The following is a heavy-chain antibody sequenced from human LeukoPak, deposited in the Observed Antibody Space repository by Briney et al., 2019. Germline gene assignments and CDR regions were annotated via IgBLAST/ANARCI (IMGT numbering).Heavy chain of an antibody. V-gene: IGHV4-59*01. CDR1: GGSISSYY. Sequence: SETLSLTCTVSGGSISSYYWSWIRQPPGKGLEWIGYIYYSGSTNYNPSLKSRVTISVDTSKNQFSLKLSSVTAADTAVYYCARGGGPVGIVVVPAAKWFDPWGQGTLVTVSS. D-gene: IGHD2-2*03. CDR3: ARGGGPVGIVVVPAAKWFDP. J-gene: IGHJ5*02. CDR2: IYYSGST.